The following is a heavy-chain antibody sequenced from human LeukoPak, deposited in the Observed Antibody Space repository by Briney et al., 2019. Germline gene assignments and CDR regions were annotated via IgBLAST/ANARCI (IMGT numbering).Heavy chain of an antibody. J-gene: IGHJ4*01. CDR1: GFTFKSVS. D-gene: IGHD1-1*01. CDR2: IGHVAGDI. CDR3: ARDPYTGSMFDY. V-gene: IGHV3-21*01. Sequence: GGSLRLSCDATGFTFKSVSMSWVRQAPGKGLEWVAFIGHVAGDIFYADSVKGRFTISRDDANDSVYLQMNSLRVDDTAVYFCARDPYTGSMFDYWGHGTLVTVSS.